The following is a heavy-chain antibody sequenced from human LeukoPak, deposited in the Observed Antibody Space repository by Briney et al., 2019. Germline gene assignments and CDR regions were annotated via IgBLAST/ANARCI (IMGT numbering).Heavy chain of an antibody. Sequence: AGGSLRLSCAASGFTVSSNYMSWVRQAPGKGLEWVSVICSGGSTYYADSVKGRFTISRDNSKNTLYLQMNSLRAEDTAVYYCARDPPFDYWGQGTLVTVSS. V-gene: IGHV3-66*01. CDR1: GFTVSSNY. J-gene: IGHJ4*02. CDR2: ICSGGST. CDR3: ARDPPFDY.